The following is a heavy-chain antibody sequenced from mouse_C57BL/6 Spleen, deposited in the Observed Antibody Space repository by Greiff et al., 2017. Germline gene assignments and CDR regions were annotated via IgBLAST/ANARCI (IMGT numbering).Heavy chain of an antibody. V-gene: IGHV1-82*01. CDR1: GYAFSSSW. CDR2: IYPGDGDT. D-gene: IGHD1-1*01. CDR3: ARGRTVVAHFDY. J-gene: IGHJ2*01. Sequence: QVQLKQSGPELVKPGASVKISCKASGYAFSSSWMNWVKQRPGKGLEWIGRIYPGDGDTNYNGKFKGKATLTADKSSSTAYMQLSSLTSEDSAVYFCARGRTVVAHFDYWGQGTTLTVSS.